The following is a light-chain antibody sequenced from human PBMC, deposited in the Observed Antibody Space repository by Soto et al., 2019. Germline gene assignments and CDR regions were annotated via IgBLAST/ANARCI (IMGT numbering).Light chain of an antibody. CDR2: KSS. J-gene: IGKJ2*01. CDR3: QQYGNYSPYT. CDR1: QSIGNW. V-gene: IGKV1-5*03. Sequence: DIQMTQSPSTLSASVGDRVTITCRASQSIGNWLAWYQHKLGKAPKLLIYKSSNLESGVPSRFSGSGSGTEFTLTINSLQPDDFATYYCQQYGNYSPYTFGQGTKLEIK.